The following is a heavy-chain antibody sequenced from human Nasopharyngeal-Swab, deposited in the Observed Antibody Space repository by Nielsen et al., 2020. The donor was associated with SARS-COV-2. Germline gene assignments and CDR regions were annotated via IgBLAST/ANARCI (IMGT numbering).Heavy chain of an antibody. CDR1: GFTFSSYA. Sequence: GGSLRLSCSASGFTFSSYAMHWVCQAPGKGLEYVSVISSNGVTTYYADSVKGRFSISRDNSKNTLYLQMSSLRPEDTAVYYCVRGGGSWVPAYDYWGQGTLVTVSA. CDR2: ISSNGVTT. V-gene: IGHV3-64D*06. D-gene: IGHD3-16*01. J-gene: IGHJ4*02. CDR3: VRGGGSWVPAYDY.